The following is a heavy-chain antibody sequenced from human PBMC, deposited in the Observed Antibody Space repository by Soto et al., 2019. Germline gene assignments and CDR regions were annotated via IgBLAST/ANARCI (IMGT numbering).Heavy chain of an antibody. CDR2: INAGNGNT. J-gene: IGHJ6*02. CDR1: GYTFTSYA. CDR3: ARDQTYSYGFWTFDGYYYYGMDF. V-gene: IGHV1-3*01. D-gene: IGHD5-18*01. Sequence: ASVKVSCKASGYTFTSYAMHWVRQAPGQRLEWMGWINAGNGNTKYSQKFQGRVTITRDTSASTAYMELSSLRSEDTAVYYCARDQTYSYGFWTFDGYYYYGMDFWGQGSTVTVSS.